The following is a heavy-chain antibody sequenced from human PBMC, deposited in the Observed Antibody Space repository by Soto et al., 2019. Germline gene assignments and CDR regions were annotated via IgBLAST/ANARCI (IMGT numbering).Heavy chain of an antibody. CDR1: SFTFSSYW. Sequence: DVWLVESGGGLVQPGGSLRLSCAASSFTFSSYWLSWVRQAPGKGLEWVATIKKDGSENYYVDSVKGRFTISRDNAKNSLYLQMSSLRADDTAVYYCARDGPFISVAAPAFQYAMDVWGQGTTVTVS. CDR2: IKKDGSEN. D-gene: IGHD6-19*01. V-gene: IGHV3-7*03. J-gene: IGHJ6*02. CDR3: ARDGPFISVAAPAFQYAMDV.